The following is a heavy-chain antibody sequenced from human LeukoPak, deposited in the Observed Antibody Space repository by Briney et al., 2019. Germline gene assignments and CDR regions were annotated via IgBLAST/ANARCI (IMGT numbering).Heavy chain of an antibody. D-gene: IGHD6-13*01. J-gene: IGHJ1*01. CDR2: IYPGDSDT. V-gene: IGHV5-51*01. CDR3: ANSMPDTAAAGKVAYFQH. CDR1: GYSFTTYW. Sequence: GESLKISCKGSGYSFTTYWIGWVRQMPGKGLEWMGIIYPGDSDTKYSPSFQGQVTISADKSISTAYLQWSSLKASDTAMYYCANSMPDTAAAGKVAYFQHWGQGTLVTVSS.